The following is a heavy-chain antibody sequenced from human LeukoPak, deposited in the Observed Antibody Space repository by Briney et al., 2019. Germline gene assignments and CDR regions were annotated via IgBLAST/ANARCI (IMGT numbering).Heavy chain of an antibody. CDR2: ISYDGSNK. CDR3: ARDHRYGDYGLDY. D-gene: IGHD4-17*01. J-gene: IGHJ4*02. V-gene: IGHV3-30*01. Sequence: PGRSLRLSCAASGFTFSSYAMHWVRQAPGKGLEWVAVISYDGSNKYYADSVKGRFTISRDNSKNTLYLQMNSLSEDTAVYYCARDHRYGDYGLDYWGQGTLVTVSS. CDR1: GFTFSSYA.